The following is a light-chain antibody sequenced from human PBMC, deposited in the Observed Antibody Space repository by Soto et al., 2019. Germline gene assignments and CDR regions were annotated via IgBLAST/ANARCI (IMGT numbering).Light chain of an antibody. V-gene: IGLV3-1*01. Sequence: SYELTQPPSVSVSPGQIVDITCSGDKLGDKYTSWYQQKSGQSPVLVIYQDSERPLGIPERFSGSSFGNTATLTISGTQAMDEADYYCQAWDSSSARVFGGGTKVTVL. CDR2: QDS. CDR1: KLGDKY. CDR3: QAWDSSSARV. J-gene: IGLJ3*02.